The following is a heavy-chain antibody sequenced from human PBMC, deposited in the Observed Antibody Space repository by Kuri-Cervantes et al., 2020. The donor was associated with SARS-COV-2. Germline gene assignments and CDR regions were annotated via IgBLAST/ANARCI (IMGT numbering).Heavy chain of an antibody. Sequence: ASVKVSCKASGYTFIDYYMHWVRQAPGQGLEWMAWINPKSGATNYAQKFQGRVTMTTDTSISTAYMDLSRLRSDDTAVYYCATVYYDSSGYYYRWFDPWGQGTLVTVSS. CDR1: GYTFIDYY. CDR3: ATVYYDSSGYYYRWFDP. CDR2: INPKSGAT. V-gene: IGHV1-2*02. D-gene: IGHD3-22*01. J-gene: IGHJ5*02.